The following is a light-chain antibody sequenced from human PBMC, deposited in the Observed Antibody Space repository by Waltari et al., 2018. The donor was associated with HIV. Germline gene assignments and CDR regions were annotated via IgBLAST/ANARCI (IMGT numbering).Light chain of an antibody. CDR2: SAS. J-gene: IGKJ4*01. CDR3: QQYNKWPLT. CDR1: QTISNNF. Sequence: EIVLTQSPDTLSLSPGERATLSCRTSQTISNNFVAWYQQKLGQAPRLVIYSASSRATGIPDRFSGSGSGTDFTLSISRLEPEDFAVYYCQQYNKWPLTFGGGTKVEIK. V-gene: IGKV3-20*01.